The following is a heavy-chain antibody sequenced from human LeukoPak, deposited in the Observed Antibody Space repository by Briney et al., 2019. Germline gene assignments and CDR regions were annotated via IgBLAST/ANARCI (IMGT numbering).Heavy chain of an antibody. J-gene: IGHJ4*02. V-gene: IGHV3-64*01. CDR2: ISDNGRQT. Sequence: GGSLRLSCAASGFTFSNYAIHWVRQAPGKGLEYVSVISDNGRQTFYANSVKGRFTISRDNSKNTLYLQMGSLRVEDMAVYYCARDGSGSPDYWGQGTLVTVSS. D-gene: IGHD3-10*01. CDR1: GFTFSNYA. CDR3: ARDGSGSPDY.